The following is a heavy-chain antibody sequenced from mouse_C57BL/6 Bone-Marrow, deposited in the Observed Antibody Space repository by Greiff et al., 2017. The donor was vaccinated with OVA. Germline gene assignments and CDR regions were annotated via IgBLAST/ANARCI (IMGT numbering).Heavy chain of an antibody. CDR2: IYPSDSET. CDR1: GYTFTSYW. V-gene: IGHV1-61*01. CDR3: ARRGNYGSSYWYFDV. D-gene: IGHD1-1*01. Sequence: QVQLQQPGAELVRPGSSVKLSCKASGYTFTSYWMDWVKQRPGQGLEWIGNIYPSDSETHDNQKFKDKATLTVDKPSSTAYMQLSSLTSEDSAVYYCARRGNYGSSYWYFDVWGTGTTVTVSS. J-gene: IGHJ1*03.